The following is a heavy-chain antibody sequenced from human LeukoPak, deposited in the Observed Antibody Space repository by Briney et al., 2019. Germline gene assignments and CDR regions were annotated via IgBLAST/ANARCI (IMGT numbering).Heavy chain of an antibody. CDR1: GFDFSNYW. CDR2: LKKDGSEK. V-gene: IGHV3-7*01. D-gene: IGHD3-10*01. CDR3: TRDGHTVRGIAGF. Sequence: GGPLRLSCAASGFDFSNYWMGWVRRAPGKGSEGVANLKKDGSEKYYVDSVRGRFTISRDNAGNSLYLQMDRPRADDPAVYYCTRDGHTVRGIAGFWGQGTLVTVSS. J-gene: IGHJ4*02.